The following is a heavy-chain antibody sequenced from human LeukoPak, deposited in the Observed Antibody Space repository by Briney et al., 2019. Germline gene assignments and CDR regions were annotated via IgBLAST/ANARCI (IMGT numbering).Heavy chain of an antibody. Sequence: SQTLSLTCAISGDSVANVNAAWGWFSQSPWMGLESLGRAYYRCKGYNDYAVSVRGRISINTDTCKNQLSLQLNTVTAEDTAVYFCAREDSGSDYTDVWGKGTTVPVS. CDR2: AYYRCKGYN. V-gene: IGHV6-1*01. D-gene: IGHD6-13*01. CDR1: GDSVANVNAA. J-gene: IGHJ6*03. CDR3: AREDSGSDYTDV.